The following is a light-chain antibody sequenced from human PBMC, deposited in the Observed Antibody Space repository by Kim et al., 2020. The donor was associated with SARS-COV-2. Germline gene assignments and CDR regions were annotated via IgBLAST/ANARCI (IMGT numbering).Light chain of an antibody. V-gene: IGKV1-5*03. Sequence: DIQMTQSPSTLSASVGDRVTITGRASQSISSWLAWYQQKPGKAPKLLIYKTSSLESGVPSRFSGSGSGTEFTLTISSLQPDDFATYHCQQYDIYPYTFGQGTKLEI. CDR3: QQYDIYPYT. CDR2: KTS. J-gene: IGKJ2*01. CDR1: QSISSW.